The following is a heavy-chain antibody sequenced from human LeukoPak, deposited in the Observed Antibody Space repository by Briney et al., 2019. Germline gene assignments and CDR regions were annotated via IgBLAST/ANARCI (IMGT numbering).Heavy chain of an antibody. D-gene: IGHD5-18*01. CDR2: ISGSGGST. CDR1: GFTFSSYA. V-gene: IGHV3-23*01. J-gene: IGHJ3*02. CDR3: AKGRIQLWLFGAFDI. Sequence: PGGSLRLSCAASGFTFSSYAMSWVRQAPGKGLEWVSAISGSGGSTYYADSVKGRFTISRDNSKNTPYLQMNSLRAEDTAVYYCAKGRIQLWLFGAFDIWGQGTMVTVSS.